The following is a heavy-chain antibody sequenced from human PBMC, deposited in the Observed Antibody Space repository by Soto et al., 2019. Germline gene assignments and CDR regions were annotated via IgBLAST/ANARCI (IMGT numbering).Heavy chain of an antibody. CDR2: IWYDGSNI. D-gene: IGHD5-12*01. J-gene: IGHJ4*02. CDR1: GLTFSSYG. Sequence: QVQLVESGGGVVQPGRSLRLSCAASGLTFSSYGMHWVRQAPGKGLEWVAVIWYDGSNIYYAASVKGRFTIPIDNSKNTLYLQMNSLRAEDTAVYYSASVGWGRDSYNSGGYRGQGTQVTVSS. CDR3: ASVGWGRDSYNSGGY. V-gene: IGHV3-33*01.